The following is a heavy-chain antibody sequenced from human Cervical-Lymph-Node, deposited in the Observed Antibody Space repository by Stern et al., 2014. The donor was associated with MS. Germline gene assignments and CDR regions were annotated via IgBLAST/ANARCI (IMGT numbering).Heavy chain of an antibody. CDR3: VKGVGYSGYPFDY. V-gene: IGHV3-64D*06. J-gene: IGHJ4*02. CDR1: GFTFSSYA. D-gene: IGHD5-12*01. Sequence: EVQLLESGGGLVQPGGSLRLSCSASGFTFSSYAMHWVRQAPGKGLEYVSAISSNGGSTYYADSVKGRFTISRDNSKNTLYLQMSSLRAEDTAVYYCVKGVGYSGYPFDYWGQGTLVTVSS. CDR2: ISSNGGST.